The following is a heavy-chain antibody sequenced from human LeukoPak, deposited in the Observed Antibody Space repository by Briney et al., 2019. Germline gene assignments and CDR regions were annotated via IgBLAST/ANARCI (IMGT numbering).Heavy chain of an antibody. Sequence: ASVKVSCKASVYTFTGYYMHWVRQAPGQGLEWMGWINLNSGGTHYAQKFQGRVTMTRDTSISTAYMELSRLRSDDTAVYYCARDMEVRGVIYYYYMDVWGKGTTVTISS. CDR1: VYTFTGYY. J-gene: IGHJ6*03. CDR2: INLNSGGT. D-gene: IGHD3-10*01. CDR3: ARDMEVRGVIYYYYMDV. V-gene: IGHV1-2*02.